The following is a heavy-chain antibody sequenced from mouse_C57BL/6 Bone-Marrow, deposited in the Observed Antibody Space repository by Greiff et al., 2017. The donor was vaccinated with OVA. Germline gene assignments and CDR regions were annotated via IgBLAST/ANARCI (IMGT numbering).Heavy chain of an antibody. J-gene: IGHJ3*01. Sequence: QVQLQQSGADLARPGASVKMSCKASGYTFTSYTMHWVKQRPGQGLEWIGYINPSSGYTKYNQKFKDKATLTADKSSSTAYMQLRSRTSDDSAVYYCASRWLLRDWGQGTLVTVSA. CDR1: GYTFTSYT. CDR3: ASRWLLRD. V-gene: IGHV1-4*01. D-gene: IGHD2-3*01. CDR2: INPSSGYT.